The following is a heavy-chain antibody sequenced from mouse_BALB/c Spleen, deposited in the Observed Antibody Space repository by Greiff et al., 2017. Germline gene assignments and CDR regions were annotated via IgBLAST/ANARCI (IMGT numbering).Heavy chain of an antibody. CDR3: AKNRYDAHAMDY. CDR2: IWRGGST. CDR1: GFSLTSYG. D-gene: IGHD2-14*01. J-gene: IGHJ4*01. V-gene: IGHV2-5-1*01. Sequence: VQLVESGPSLVQPSQSLSITCTVSGFSLTSYGVHWVRQSPGKGLEWLGVIWRGGSTDYNAAFMSRLSITKDNSKSQVFFKMNSLQADDTAIYYCAKNRYDAHAMDYWGQGTSVTVSS.